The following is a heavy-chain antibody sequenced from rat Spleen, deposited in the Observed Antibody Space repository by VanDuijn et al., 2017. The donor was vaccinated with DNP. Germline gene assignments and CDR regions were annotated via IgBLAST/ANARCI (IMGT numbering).Heavy chain of an antibody. CDR2: VNKGSSTI. CDR1: GFNFNDYW. D-gene: IGHD1-11*01. Sequence: EVKLVESGGGLVQPGRSLKLSCAASGFNFNDYWMGWVRQAPGKGLEWIGQVNKGSSTINYTPSLKDKFTISRDNAQNTLYLQMGKLGSEDTAIYYCAKGPNYGGWIDYFDYWGQGVMVTVSS. V-gene: IGHV4-2*01. CDR3: AKGPNYGGWIDYFDY. J-gene: IGHJ2*01.